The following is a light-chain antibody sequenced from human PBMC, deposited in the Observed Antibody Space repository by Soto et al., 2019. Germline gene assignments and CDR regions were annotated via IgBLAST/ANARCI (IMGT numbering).Light chain of an antibody. J-gene: IGLJ2*01. V-gene: IGLV1-47*01. Sequence: QPVLTQPPSASGTPGQRVTISCSGSSSNIGSNYAYWYQHLPGTAPKLLIYRNNQRPSGVSDRFSGSKSGTSASLAISGLRSEDEADYYCAAWDDTLSGPVVFGGGTKLTVL. CDR1: SSNIGSNY. CDR2: RNN. CDR3: AAWDDTLSGPVV.